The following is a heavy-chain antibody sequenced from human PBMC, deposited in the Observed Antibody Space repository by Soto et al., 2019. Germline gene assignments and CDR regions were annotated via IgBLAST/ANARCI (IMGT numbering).Heavy chain of an antibody. CDR3: ARPLWFGDTDAFDI. V-gene: IGHV4-34*01. J-gene: IGHJ3*02. Sequence: SETLSLTCAVYGGSFSGYYWSWIRQPPGKGLEWIGEINHSGSTNYNPSLKSRVTISVDTSKNQFSLKLSSVTAADTAVYYCARPLWFGDTDAFDIWGQGTMVTGSS. D-gene: IGHD3-10*01. CDR1: GGSFSGYY. CDR2: INHSGST.